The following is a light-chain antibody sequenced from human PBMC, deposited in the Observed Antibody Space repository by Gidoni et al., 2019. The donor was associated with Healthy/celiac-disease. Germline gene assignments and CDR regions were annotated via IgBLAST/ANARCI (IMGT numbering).Light chain of an antibody. J-gene: IGLJ1*01. Sequence: QSVLTQPPSVSEATRQRVTISCSGSSSNIGNNAVHWYQQLPGKAPKLLIYYDDLLPSGVSDRFSGSKSGTSASLAISGLQSEDEADYYCAAWDDSLNGYVFGTGTKVTVL. CDR2: YDD. V-gene: IGLV1-36*01. CDR3: AAWDDSLNGYV. CDR1: SSNIGNNA.